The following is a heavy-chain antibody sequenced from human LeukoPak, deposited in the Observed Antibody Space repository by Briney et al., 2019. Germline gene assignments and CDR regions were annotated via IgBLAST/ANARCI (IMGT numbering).Heavy chain of an antibody. CDR3: ASKGGYSSSWYGGYFDY. CDR2: IIPIFGTA. Sequence: SVKVSCNASGATFTSYAISWVRQAPGQGLEWMGRIIPIFGTANYAQKFQGRVTITTDGSTSTAYMELSSLRSEDTAVYYCASKGGYSSSWYGGYFDYWGQGTLVTVSS. CDR1: GATFTSYA. V-gene: IGHV1-69*05. J-gene: IGHJ4*02. D-gene: IGHD6-13*01.